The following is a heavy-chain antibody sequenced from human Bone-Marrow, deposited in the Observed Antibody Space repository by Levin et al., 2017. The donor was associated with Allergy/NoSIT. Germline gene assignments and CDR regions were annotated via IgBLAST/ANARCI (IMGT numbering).Heavy chain of an antibody. J-gene: IGHJ4*02. V-gene: IGHV1-8*01. D-gene: IGHD3-16*01. Sequence: GESLKISCKASGNTFTTDDMNWVRQAPGQGLEWIGRLNLRSFHKDYAQKFQGRVTLTKNTSISTAYMELSSLRSEDTAVYYCATGRGFYYEALDYWGQGALVTVSS. CDR2: LNLRSFHK. CDR1: GNTFTTDD. CDR3: ATGRGFYYEALDY.